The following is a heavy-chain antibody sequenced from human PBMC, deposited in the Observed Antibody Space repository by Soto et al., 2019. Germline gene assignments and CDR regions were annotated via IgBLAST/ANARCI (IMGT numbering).Heavy chain of an antibody. CDR2: IYYSGST. Sequence: TSETLSLTCTVSGGSISSYYWSWIRQPPGKGLEWIGYIYYSGSTNYNPSLKSRVTISVDTSKNQFSLKLTSVTAADTAVYYCARTGGYFDWLPPYYFDYWGQGTLVTSPQ. CDR1: GGSISSYY. V-gene: IGHV4-59*08. J-gene: IGHJ4*02. CDR3: ARTGGYFDWLPPYYFDY. D-gene: IGHD3-9*01.